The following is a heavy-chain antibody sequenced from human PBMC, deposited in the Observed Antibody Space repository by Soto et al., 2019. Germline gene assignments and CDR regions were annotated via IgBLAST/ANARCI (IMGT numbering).Heavy chain of an antibody. Sequence: QVQLVQSGAEVRKSGSSVKVSCKAAGGTFSDYALSWVRQAPGQGLEWMGGIIPMFATTNYAQKFQGRVTMTADDSATTAPMELSSLKSEDTAVYYCARGRGIGFSSTWNIYWYYNMDVWGQGTTVTVSS. CDR2: IIPMFATT. CDR3: ARGRGIGFSSTWNIYWYYNMDV. CDR1: GGTFSDYA. J-gene: IGHJ6*02. D-gene: IGHD6-13*01. V-gene: IGHV1-69*01.